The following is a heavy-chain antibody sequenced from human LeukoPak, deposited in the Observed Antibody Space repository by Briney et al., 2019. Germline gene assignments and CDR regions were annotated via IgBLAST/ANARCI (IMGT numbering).Heavy chain of an antibody. V-gene: IGHV3-38-3*01. CDR1: GFTVSNNE. J-gene: IGHJ4*02. Sequence: GGSLRLSCAASGFTVSNNEMSWGRQAPGKGLEWVSSISGGSTYYADSVKGRFTISRDNSKNTLYLQMNSLRAEDTAVYYCAREGYCSGGSCYSDYWGQGTLVTVSS. CDR3: AREGYCSGGSCYSDY. CDR2: ISGGST. D-gene: IGHD2-15*01.